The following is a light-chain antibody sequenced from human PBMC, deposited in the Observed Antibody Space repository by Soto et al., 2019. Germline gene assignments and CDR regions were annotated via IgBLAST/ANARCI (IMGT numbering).Light chain of an antibody. Sequence: EIVXXXSPGXXXVSPGGTATXXXXXSQXVXXSYLAWYQQQPGQAPRLLIYGATSRATGIPDRFSGSGSGIDFTLTISRLEPEDLAVYFCQQYDSAPFTFGPGTKVEI. CDR1: QXVXXSY. CDR3: QQYDSAPFT. V-gene: IGKV3-20*01. CDR2: GAT. J-gene: IGKJ3*01.